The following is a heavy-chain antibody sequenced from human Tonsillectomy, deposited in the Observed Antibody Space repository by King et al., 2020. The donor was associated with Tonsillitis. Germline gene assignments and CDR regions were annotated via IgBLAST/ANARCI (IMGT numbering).Heavy chain of an antibody. CDR2: IKQDGSEK. CDR3: ARVIRESYFGSGISYYYDMDV. V-gene: IGHV3-7*01. J-gene: IGHJ6*02. CDR1: GFTFSSYW. D-gene: IGHD3-10*01. Sequence: VQLVESGEGLVQPGGSLRLSCAASGFTFSSYWMSWVRQAPGKGLEWVANIKQDGSEKYYVDSVKGRFTISRDNAKNSLYLQMNSLRAEDTAVYYCARVIRESYFGSGISYYYDMDVWGQGTTVTVSS.